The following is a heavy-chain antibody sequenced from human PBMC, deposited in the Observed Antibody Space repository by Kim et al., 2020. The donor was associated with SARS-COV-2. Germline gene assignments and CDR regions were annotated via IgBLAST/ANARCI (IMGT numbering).Heavy chain of an antibody. CDR2: WYN. D-gene: IGHD6-19*01. V-gene: IGHV6-1*01. CDR3: ARDSSGLDY. J-gene: IGHJ4*02. Sequence: WYNDYAVSVKNRITINPDTSKNQFSLQLNSVTPEDTAVYYCARDSSGLDYWGQGTLVTVSS.